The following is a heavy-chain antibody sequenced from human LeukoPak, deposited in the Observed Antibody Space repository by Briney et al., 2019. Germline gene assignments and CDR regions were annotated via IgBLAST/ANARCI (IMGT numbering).Heavy chain of an antibody. CDR2: IYYSGST. J-gene: IGHJ1*01. Sequence: PSETLSLTCTVSGGSINNGDYYWSWLRQPPGKGLEWIGYIYYSGSTYYNPSLKSRVTMSVDTSKKQFSLKLSSVTAADTAIYYCAISITAALGFQYWGQGTLVTVSS. D-gene: IGHD6-13*01. CDR3: AISITAALGFQY. CDR1: GGSINNGDYY. V-gene: IGHV4-30-4*01.